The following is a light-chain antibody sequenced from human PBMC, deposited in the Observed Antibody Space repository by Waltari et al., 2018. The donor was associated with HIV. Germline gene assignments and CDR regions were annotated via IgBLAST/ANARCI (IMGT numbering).Light chain of an antibody. CDR3: MQGGHCPYT. Sequence: DVVMTQSPLSLPVTLGQPASISCRSSQSLVHSDGNTYLNWFHQRPGQSPRRLIYKVSNRDSGVPDRFSGSGSGTDFTLRISRVEAEDVGFYYCMQGGHCPYTFGQGTKLVIK. CDR2: KVS. CDR1: QSLVHSDGNTY. J-gene: IGKJ2*01. V-gene: IGKV2-30*02.